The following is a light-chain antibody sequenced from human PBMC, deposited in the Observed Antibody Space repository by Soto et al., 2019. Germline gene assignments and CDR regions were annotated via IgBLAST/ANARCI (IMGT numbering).Light chain of an antibody. CDR2: DDS. CDR1: NIGSKS. V-gene: IGLV3-21*02. CDR3: HVWDSSSEHV. Sequence: SYELTQPPSVSVAPGQTARITCGGNNIGSKSVHWYQQKPGQAPVLVVDDDSDRPSGTPERFSGSNSGNTATLTISRVEAGDEADYFCHVWDSSSEHVFGTGTKVTAL. J-gene: IGLJ1*01.